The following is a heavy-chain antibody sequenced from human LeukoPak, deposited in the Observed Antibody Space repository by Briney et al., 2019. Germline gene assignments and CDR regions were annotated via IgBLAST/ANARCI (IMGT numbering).Heavy chain of an antibody. D-gene: IGHD3-9*01. CDR2: INHSGST. V-gene: IGHV4-34*01. J-gene: IGHJ4*02. Sequence: PSETLSLTCAVYGGSFSGYCWSWIRQPPGKGLEWIGEINHSGSTNYNPSLKSRVTISVDTSKNQFSLKLSSVTAADTAVYYCARGGAYYDILTGTRQDLDYWGQGTLVTVSS. CDR1: GGSFSGYC. CDR3: ARGGAYYDILTGTRQDLDY.